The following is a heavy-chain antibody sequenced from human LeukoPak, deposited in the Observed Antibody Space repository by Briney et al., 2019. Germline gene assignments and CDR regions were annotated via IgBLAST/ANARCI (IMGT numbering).Heavy chain of an antibody. Sequence: SETLSLTCTVSGGSISSYYWSWIRQPPGRGLEWIGYIYYSGSTNYNPSLKSRVTISVDTSKNQFSLKLSSVTAADTAVYYCARVSGGLEEYFQHWGQGTLVTVSS. J-gene: IGHJ1*01. CDR1: GGSISSYY. D-gene: IGHD2-8*02. CDR2: IYYSGST. CDR3: ARVSGGLEEYFQH. V-gene: IGHV4-59*01.